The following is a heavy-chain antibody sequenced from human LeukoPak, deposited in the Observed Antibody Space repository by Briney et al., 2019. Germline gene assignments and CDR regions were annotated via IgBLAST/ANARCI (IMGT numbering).Heavy chain of an antibody. J-gene: IGHJ6*02. CDR3: ARDRLLSGADYGMDV. V-gene: IGHV1-46*01. CDR1: GYTLTELS. Sequence: ASVKVSCKVSGYTLTELSMHWVRQAPGQGLEWMGIINPSGGSTSYAQKFQGRVTMTRDTSTSTVYMELSSLRSEDTAVYYCARDRLLSGADYGMDVWGQGTTVTVSS. CDR2: INPSGGST. D-gene: IGHD3-3*01.